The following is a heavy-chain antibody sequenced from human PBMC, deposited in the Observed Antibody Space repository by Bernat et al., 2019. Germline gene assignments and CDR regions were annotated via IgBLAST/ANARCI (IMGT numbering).Heavy chain of an antibody. CDR3: ARLYPTYYDGSGSSSHMDV. D-gene: IGHD3-10*01. Sequence: QLQLQESGPGLVKPSETLSLTCTVSGGSISSSSYYWGWIRQPPGKGLEWIGSIYYSGSTYYNPSLKSRVTISVDTSKNQFSLKLSSVTAADTAVDYCARLYPTYYDGSGSSSHMDVWGQGTTVTVSS. CDR2: IYYSGST. CDR1: GGSISSSSYY. J-gene: IGHJ6*02. V-gene: IGHV4-39*01.